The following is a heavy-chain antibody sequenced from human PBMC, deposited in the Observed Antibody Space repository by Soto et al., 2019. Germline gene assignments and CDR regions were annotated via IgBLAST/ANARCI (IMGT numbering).Heavy chain of an antibody. V-gene: IGHV3-20*04. CDR2: INWNGDSI. CDR1: GFTFDDYG. Sequence: EVQLVESGGGVVRPGGSLRLSCAASGFTFDDYGMSWVRQAPGKGLEWVSGINWNGDSIGYADSVKGRFTISRDNAKNSLYLEMNSLRAEDTALYYCARIGSGSYRLDYWGQETLVTVSS. CDR3: ARIGSGSYRLDY. D-gene: IGHD3-10*01. J-gene: IGHJ4*02.